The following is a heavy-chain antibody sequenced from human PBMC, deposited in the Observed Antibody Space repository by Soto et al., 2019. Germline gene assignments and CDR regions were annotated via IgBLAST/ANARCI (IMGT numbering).Heavy chain of an antibody. CDR2: IYNSVST. J-gene: IGHJ4*02. V-gene: IGHV4-38-2*01. CDR1: GDSINNNYY. CDR3: ARNSSGWSFDS. D-gene: IGHD6-19*01. Sequence: TLSLTCAVSGDSINNNYYWSWIRKPPGKGLEWIASIYNSVSTHYNPSLKSRVTISIDTSKNQFSLQLTSVTAADTAVYYCARNSSGWSFDSWGQGTRVTVSS.